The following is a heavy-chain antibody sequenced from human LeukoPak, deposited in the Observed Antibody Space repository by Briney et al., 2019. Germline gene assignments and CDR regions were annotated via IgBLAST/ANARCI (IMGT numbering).Heavy chain of an antibody. D-gene: IGHD1-26*01. V-gene: IGHV3-48*02. Sequence: GGSLRLSCAVSGFTFSSYEMNWARQAPGKALEWVSYISSSSSPIFYADSVKGRFTISRDNAKNSLYLQLNSLRDEDTAVYYCARGGTYCPDYWGQGTLVTVSS. CDR1: GFTFSSYE. CDR3: ARGGTYCPDY. J-gene: IGHJ4*02. CDR2: ISSSSSPI.